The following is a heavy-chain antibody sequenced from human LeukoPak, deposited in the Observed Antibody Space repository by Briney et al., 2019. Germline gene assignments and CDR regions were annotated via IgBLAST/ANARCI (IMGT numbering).Heavy chain of an antibody. CDR2: INPNSGGT. Sequence: GASVKVSCKASGYTFTGYYMHWVRQAPGQGLEWMGWINPNSGGTNYAQKFQGRVTMTRDTSISTAYMELSRLRSDDTAVYYCARGGPVVAATIAFDIWGQGTMVTVSS. V-gene: IGHV1-2*02. CDR1: GYTFTGYY. J-gene: IGHJ3*02. CDR3: ARGGPVVAATIAFDI. D-gene: IGHD2-15*01.